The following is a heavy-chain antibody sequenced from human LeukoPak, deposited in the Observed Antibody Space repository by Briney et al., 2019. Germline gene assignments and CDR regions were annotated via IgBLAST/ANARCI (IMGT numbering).Heavy chain of an antibody. CDR3: AKGGYCSSTSCYVGWFDP. V-gene: IGHV3-23*01. D-gene: IGHD2-2*01. Sequence: GGSLRLSCAASGFTFSNYAMSWVRQAPGKGLEWVSVISGGGGSTYYADSVKGRFTISRDNSKNTLFLQMNSLRAKDTAVYYCAKGGYCSSTSCYVGWFDPWGQGTLVTVSS. CDR1: GFTFSNYA. CDR2: ISGGGGST. J-gene: IGHJ5*02.